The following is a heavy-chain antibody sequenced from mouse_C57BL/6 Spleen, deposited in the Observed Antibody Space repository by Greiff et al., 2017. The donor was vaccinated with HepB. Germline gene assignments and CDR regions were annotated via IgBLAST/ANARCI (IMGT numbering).Heavy chain of an antibody. CDR3: ARFYDYPFAY. D-gene: IGHD2-4*01. CDR2: ISSGGSYT. V-gene: IGHV5-6*01. Sequence: EVQLVESGGDLVKPGGSLKLSCAASGFTFSSYGMSWVRQTPDKRLEWVATISSGGSYTYYPDSVKGRFTISRDNAKNTLYLQMSSLKSEDTAMYYCARFYDYPFAYWGQGTLVTVSA. CDR1: GFTFSSYG. J-gene: IGHJ3*01.